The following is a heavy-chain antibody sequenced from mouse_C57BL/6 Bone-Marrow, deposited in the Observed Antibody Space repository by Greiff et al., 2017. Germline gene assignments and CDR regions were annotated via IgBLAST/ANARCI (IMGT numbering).Heavy chain of an antibody. CDR3: ARRKIGIITTGGYAMDY. Sequence: QVQLQQPGAELVKPGASVKMSCKASGYTFTSYWITWVKQRPGQGLEWIGDIYPGSGSTNYNEKFKRKATLTVDTSSSTAYMQLSSLTSEDSAVYYCARRKIGIITTGGYAMDYWGQGTSVTVSS. V-gene: IGHV1-55*01. D-gene: IGHD1-1*01. J-gene: IGHJ4*01. CDR2: IYPGSGST. CDR1: GYTFTSYW.